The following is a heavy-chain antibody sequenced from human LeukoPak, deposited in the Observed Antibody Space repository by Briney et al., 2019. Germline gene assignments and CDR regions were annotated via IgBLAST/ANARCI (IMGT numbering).Heavy chain of an antibody. Sequence: SETLSLTCAVYGGSFSGYYWSWIRQPPGKGLEWIGEINHSGSTNYNPSLKSRVTISVDTSKNQFSLKLSPVTAADTAVYYCARVQMRGYYGSGSYFNAFDIWGQGTMVTVSS. CDR2: INHSGST. V-gene: IGHV4-34*01. CDR3: ARVQMRGYYGSGSYFNAFDI. J-gene: IGHJ3*02. D-gene: IGHD3-10*01. CDR1: GGSFSGYY.